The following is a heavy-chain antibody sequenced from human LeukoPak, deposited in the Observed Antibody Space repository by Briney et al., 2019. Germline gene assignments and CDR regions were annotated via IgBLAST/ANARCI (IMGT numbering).Heavy chain of an antibody. CDR3: ARGAIAAAGTFWFDP. J-gene: IGHJ5*02. V-gene: IGHV4-59*01. D-gene: IGHD6-13*01. Sequence: SETLSLTCTVSGGSISSYYWSWIRQPPGKGLEWIGYIYYSGSTNYNPSLKSRVTISVDTSKNQFSLKLSSVTAADTAVYYCARGAIAAAGTFWFDPWGQGTLVTVSS. CDR1: GGSISSYY. CDR2: IYYSGST.